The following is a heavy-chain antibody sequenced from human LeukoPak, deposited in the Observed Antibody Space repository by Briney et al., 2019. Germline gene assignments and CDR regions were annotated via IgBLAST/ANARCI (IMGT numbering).Heavy chain of an antibody. CDR2: IYPGDSDT. J-gene: IGHJ3*02. Sequence: GESLKISCKGSVYTFTTYWIGWVRQMPEKGLEWMGIIYPGDSDTRYRPSFQGQVTISADKSINTAYLQWSSLKASDTAIYYCARMRRDGYNYDAFDIWGQGTMVTVST. CDR3: ARMRRDGYNYDAFDI. D-gene: IGHD5-24*01. CDR1: VYTFTTYW. V-gene: IGHV5-51*01.